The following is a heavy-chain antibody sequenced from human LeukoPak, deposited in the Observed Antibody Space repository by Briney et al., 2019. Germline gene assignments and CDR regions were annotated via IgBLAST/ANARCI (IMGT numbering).Heavy chain of an antibody. J-gene: IGHJ4*02. CDR3: ARLAVAGTDFDY. CDR2: ISSSSSYI. CDR1: GFTFSSYS. V-gene: IGHV3-21*01. D-gene: IGHD6-19*01. Sequence: PGGSLRLSCAAPGFTFSSYSMNWVRQAPGKGLEWVSSISSSSSYIYYADSVKGRFTISRDNAKNSLYLQMNSLRAEDTAVYYCARLAVAGTDFDYWGQGTLVTVSS.